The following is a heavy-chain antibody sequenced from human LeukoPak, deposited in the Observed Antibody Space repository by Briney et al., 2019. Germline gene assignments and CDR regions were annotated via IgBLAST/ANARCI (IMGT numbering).Heavy chain of an antibody. CDR3: ATQANGYKIPFDY. V-gene: IGHV3-23*01. CDR2: ISDSGVST. J-gene: IGHJ4*02. Sequence: GGSLRLSCAASGFTFNIYAMSWVRQAPGKGLEWVAAISDSGVSTYYADSVKGRFTISRDNSKNTPYLQMNSLRAEDTAVHFCATQANGYKIPFDYWGQGTLVTVSS. D-gene: IGHD3-22*01. CDR1: GFTFNIYA.